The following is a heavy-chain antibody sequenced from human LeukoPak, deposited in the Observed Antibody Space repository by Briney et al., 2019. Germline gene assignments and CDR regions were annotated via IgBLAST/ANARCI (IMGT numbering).Heavy chain of an antibody. CDR2: IRSETDDGTT. V-gene: IGHV3-15*01. D-gene: IGHD1-26*01. CDR3: TTNVLRWELFDY. CDR1: GFTFRNAW. J-gene: IGHJ4*02. Sequence: GGSLRLSCTASGFTFRNAWMSWVRQAPGKGLEWVGRIRSETDDGTTDYAAPVKGRVTISRDGSKNTLYLQMNNLNTEDTAVYYCTTNVLRWELFDYWGQGTLVTVSS.